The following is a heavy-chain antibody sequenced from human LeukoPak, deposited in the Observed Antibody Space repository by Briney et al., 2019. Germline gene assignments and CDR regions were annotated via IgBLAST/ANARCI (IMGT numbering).Heavy chain of an antibody. J-gene: IGHJ4*02. V-gene: IGHV4-59*01. CDR3: VASPRGSWYYFDY. D-gene: IGHD5-12*01. CDR2: IYYSGST. CDR1: GGSISSYY. Sequence: SETLSLTCTVSGGSISSYYWSWVRQPPGKGLEWIGYIYYSGSTYYNPSLKSRVTISVDTSKNLFSLKLSSVTAADTAVYYCVASPRGSWYYFDYWGQGTPVTVSS.